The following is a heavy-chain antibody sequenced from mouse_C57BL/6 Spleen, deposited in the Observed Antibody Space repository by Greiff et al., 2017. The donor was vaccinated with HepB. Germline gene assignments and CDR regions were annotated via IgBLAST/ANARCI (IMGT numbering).Heavy chain of an antibody. D-gene: IGHD2-3*01. CDR3: ARWGYDAYAMDY. CDR1: GYTFTSYW. Sequence: QVQLQQPGAELVRPGSSVKLSCKASGYTFTSYWMDWVKQRPGHGLEWIGNIYPSDSETHYNQKFKDKATLTVDKSSSTAYMQLSSLTSEDSAVYYCARWGYDAYAMDYWGQGTSVTVSS. J-gene: IGHJ4*01. V-gene: IGHV1-61*01. CDR2: IYPSDSET.